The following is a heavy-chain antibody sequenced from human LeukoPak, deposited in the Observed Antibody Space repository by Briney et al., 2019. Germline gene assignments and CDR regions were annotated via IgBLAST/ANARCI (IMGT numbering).Heavy chain of an antibody. Sequence: GGSLRLSCAASGFTFGSYAMNWVRQAPGKGLEWVSGISGSGGSTYYADSVKGRLTISRDNSKNTLYLHMNSLSAEDTAVYYCAKVTAVAAKNTYYFDYWGQGTLVTVSS. D-gene: IGHD6-13*01. CDR2: ISGSGGST. CDR1: GFTFGSYA. V-gene: IGHV3-23*01. CDR3: AKVTAVAAKNTYYFDY. J-gene: IGHJ4*02.